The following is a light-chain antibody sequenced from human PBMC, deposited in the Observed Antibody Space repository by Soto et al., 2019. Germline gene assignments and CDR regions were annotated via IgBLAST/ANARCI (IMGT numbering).Light chain of an antibody. CDR2: KND. CDR3: ATWDDRLSGPV. V-gene: IGLV1-47*01. J-gene: IGLJ2*01. CDR1: SSNIGSNY. Sequence: QSVLTQPPSASGTPGQRVTISCSGSSSNIGSNYVYWYQQLPGTAPKLLIYKNDQRPSGVPDRFSGSRSDTSASLAISGLRSEDEADYYGATWDDRLSGPVFGGGTKLTVL.